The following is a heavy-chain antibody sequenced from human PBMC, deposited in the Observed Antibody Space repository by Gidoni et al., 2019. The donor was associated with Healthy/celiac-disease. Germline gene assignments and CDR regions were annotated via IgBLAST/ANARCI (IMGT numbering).Heavy chain of an antibody. CDR3: ARGDFVTVFDY. V-gene: IGHV4-34*01. D-gene: IGHD3-3*01. Sequence: QVQLQQWGAGLLKPSETLSLTCAVYGGSFSGYYWSWIRQPPGKGLEWIGEINHSGSTNYNPSLKRRVTISVDTSKNQFSLKLSSVTAADTAVYYCARGDFVTVFDYWGQGTLVTVSS. CDR1: GGSFSGYY. J-gene: IGHJ4*02. CDR2: INHSGST.